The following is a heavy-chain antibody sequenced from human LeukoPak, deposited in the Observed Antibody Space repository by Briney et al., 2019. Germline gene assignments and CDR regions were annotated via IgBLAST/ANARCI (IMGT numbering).Heavy chain of an antibody. J-gene: IGHJ4*02. Sequence: SVKVSCKASGGTFSRYAISWVRQAPGQGLEWMGGIIPVLGTTNYAQTFQNKVTITADESTSTTYMELSSLRSEDTAVYYCARGPNGSGDYWGQGTLVTVSS. D-gene: IGHD3-3*01. V-gene: IGHV1-69*13. CDR3: ARGPNGSGDY. CDR2: IIPVLGTT. CDR1: GGTFSRYA.